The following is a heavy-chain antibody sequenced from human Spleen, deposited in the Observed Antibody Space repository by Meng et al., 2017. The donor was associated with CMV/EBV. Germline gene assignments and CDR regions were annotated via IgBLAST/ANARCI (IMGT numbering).Heavy chain of an antibody. D-gene: IGHD6-6*01. V-gene: IGHV3-21*01. CDR2: ISSSSSYI. CDR1: GFTFSSYS. Sequence: GGSLRLSCAASGFTFSSYSMNWVRQAPGKGLEWVSSISSSSSYIYYADSVKGRFTISRDNAKNSLYLQMNSLRAEDTAVYYCAKGVAARPNAFDIWGQGTMVTVSS. CDR3: AKGVAARPNAFDI. J-gene: IGHJ3*02.